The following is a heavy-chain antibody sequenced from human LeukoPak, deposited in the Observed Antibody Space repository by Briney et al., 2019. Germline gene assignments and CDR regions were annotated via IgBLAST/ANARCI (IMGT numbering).Heavy chain of an antibody. J-gene: IGHJ3*02. CDR3: TTDLTMIVWGADAFDI. D-gene: IGHD3-22*01. CDR1: GFTFSNAW. Sequence: GGSLRLSCAASGFTFSNAWMSWVRQAPGKGLEWVGRIKSKTDGGTTDYAAPVKGRFTISRDDSKNTLYLQMNSLKTEDTAVYYCTTDLTMIVWGADAFDIWGQGTMVTVSS. V-gene: IGHV3-15*01. CDR2: IKSKTDGGTT.